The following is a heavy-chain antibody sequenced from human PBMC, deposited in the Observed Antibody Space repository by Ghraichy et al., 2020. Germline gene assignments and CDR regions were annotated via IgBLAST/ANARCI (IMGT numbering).Heavy chain of an antibody. CDR1: GFTFSSYA. CDR2: ISGSGGST. CDR3: AKVASDDFWSGYGMDV. J-gene: IGHJ6*02. D-gene: IGHD3-3*01. V-gene: IGHV3-23*01. Sequence: GGSLRLSCAASGFTFSSYAMSWVRQAPGKGLEWVSAISGSGGSTYYADSVKGRFTISRDNSKNTLYLQMNSLRAEDTAVYYCAKVASDDFWSGYGMDVWGQGTTVTVSS.